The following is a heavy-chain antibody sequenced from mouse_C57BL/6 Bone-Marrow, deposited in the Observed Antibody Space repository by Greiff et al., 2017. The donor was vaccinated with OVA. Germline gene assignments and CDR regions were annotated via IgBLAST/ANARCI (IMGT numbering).Heavy chain of an antibody. Sequence: EVQRVESGGDLVKPGGSLKLSCAASGFTFSSYGMSWVRQTPDKRLEWVATISSGGSYTYYPDSVKGRFTISRDNAKNTLYLQMSSLKSEDTAMYYCARQRGYYDYERTWFAYWGQGTLVTVSA. V-gene: IGHV5-6*01. D-gene: IGHD2-4*01. CDR2: ISSGGSYT. CDR1: GFTFSSYG. J-gene: IGHJ3*01. CDR3: ARQRGYYDYERTWFAY.